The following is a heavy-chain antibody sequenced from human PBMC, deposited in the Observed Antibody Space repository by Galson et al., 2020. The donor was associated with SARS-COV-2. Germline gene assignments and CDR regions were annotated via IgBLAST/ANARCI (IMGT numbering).Heavy chain of an antibody. J-gene: IGHJ4*02. CDR2: IYYSGST. D-gene: IGHD3-9*01. CDR1: GGSISSSSYY. Sequence: SDTLFLTCTVSGGSISSSSYYCGWIRQPQGKGLDWIRRIYYSGSTYYNPSLKSRVTISVDTSKNQFSLKLSSVTAADTAVYYCARHYDILTGYPNIYVDYWGQGTRVTVSS. CDR3: ARHYDILTGYPNIYVDY. V-gene: IGHV4-39*01.